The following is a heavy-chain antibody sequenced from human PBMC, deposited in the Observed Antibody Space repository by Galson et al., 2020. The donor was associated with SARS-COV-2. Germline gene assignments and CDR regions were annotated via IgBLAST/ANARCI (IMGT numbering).Heavy chain of an antibody. V-gene: IGHV3-30-3*01. Sequence: GESLKISCVASGFTISSYDMHWVRQAPGKGLEWVAVMSHDGSTKYYADSVKGRFTVSRGDSENTLYLQMNSLRADDTAVYYCARPLRAGYNMNTYYHRLFDFWGQGTLLTVSS. CDR3: ARPLRAGYNMNTYYHRLFDF. D-gene: IGHD3-22*01. CDR1: GFTISSYD. CDR2: MSHDGSTK. J-gene: IGHJ4*02.